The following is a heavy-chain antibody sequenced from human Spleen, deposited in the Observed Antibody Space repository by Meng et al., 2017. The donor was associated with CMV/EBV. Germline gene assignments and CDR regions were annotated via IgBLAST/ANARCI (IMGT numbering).Heavy chain of an antibody. Sequence: GESLKISCAASGFTFNSYAMNWVRQAPGKGLEWVSYISETSSYIYYADSVKGRFTISRDNANNSLYLQMHSLRAEDTALYYCVRDWKYSWGQGTLVTVSS. CDR2: ISETSSYI. V-gene: IGHV3-21*01. D-gene: IGHD1-1*01. CDR3: VRDWKYS. CDR1: GFTFNSYA. J-gene: IGHJ4*02.